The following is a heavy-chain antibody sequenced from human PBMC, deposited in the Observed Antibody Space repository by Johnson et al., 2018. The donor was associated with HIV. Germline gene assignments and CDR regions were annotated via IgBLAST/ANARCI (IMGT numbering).Heavy chain of an antibody. CDR3: AKAVGGYAFDI. Sequence: QVQLVESGGGVVQPGRSLRLSCAASAFTFRSYSMHWVRQAPGKGLEWVAVISSDGRNKYYADSVKGRFTISRDNSKNTLYLQMNSLRVEDTAVYYCAKAVGGYAFDIWGQGTMVTVSS. CDR2: ISSDGRNK. J-gene: IGHJ3*02. V-gene: IGHV3-30-3*01. D-gene: IGHD1-26*01. CDR1: AFTFRSYS.